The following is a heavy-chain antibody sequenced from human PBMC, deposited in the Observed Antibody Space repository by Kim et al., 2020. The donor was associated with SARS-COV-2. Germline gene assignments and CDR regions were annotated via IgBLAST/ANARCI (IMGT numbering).Heavy chain of an antibody. J-gene: IGHJ6*03. Sequence: GGSLRLSCAASGFTFSTYWMYWVRQAPGKGLVWVSRISSDGITTNYADSVKGRFTISRDNAKNMLYLQMDSLRAEDTAVYYCARSSSTSCPCYYMDVWGKGTTVTVSS. CDR3: ARSSSTSCPCYYMDV. CDR1: GFTFSTYW. V-gene: IGHV3-74*01. D-gene: IGHD2-2*01. CDR2: ISSDGITT.